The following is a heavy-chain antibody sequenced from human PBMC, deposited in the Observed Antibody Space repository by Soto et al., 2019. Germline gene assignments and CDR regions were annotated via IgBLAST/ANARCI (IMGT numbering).Heavy chain of an antibody. J-gene: IGHJ5*02. CDR3: ARSAGWYAIHA. CDR2: VFHTGTT. Sequence: QVQLQESGPGLVKPSGTLSLTCAVSGDSVSSPYYWCWVRQPPGKGLEWIGEVFHTGTTSYNPSLRSRVTISMDKSINQFSLDLSSVTAADTAVYYCARSAGWYAIHAWGPGTRV. D-gene: IGHD6-19*01. CDR1: GDSVSSPYY. V-gene: IGHV4-4*02.